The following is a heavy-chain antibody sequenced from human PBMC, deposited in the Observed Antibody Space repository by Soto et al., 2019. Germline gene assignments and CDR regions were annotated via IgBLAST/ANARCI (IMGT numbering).Heavy chain of an antibody. D-gene: IGHD3-10*01. CDR3: ARDSAYYGSGSYPFFDY. J-gene: IGHJ4*02. CDR1: GGSVSSGSYY. V-gene: IGHV4-61*01. CDR2: IYYSGST. Sequence: ETLSLTCTVSGGSVSSGSYYWSWIRQPPGKGLEWIGYIYYSGSTNYNPSLKSRVTISVDTSMNQFSLKLSSVTAADTAVYYCARDSAYYGSGSYPFFDYWGQGTLVTVS.